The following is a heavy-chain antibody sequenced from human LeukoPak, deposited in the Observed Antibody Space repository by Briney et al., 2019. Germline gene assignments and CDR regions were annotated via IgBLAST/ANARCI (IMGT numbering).Heavy chain of an antibody. V-gene: IGHV3-13*01. D-gene: IGHD4-17*01. CDR2: IGTAGDT. Sequence: GGSLRLSCAASGFTFSSYDMHWVRQATGKGLEWVSAIGTAGDTYYPGSVKGRFTISRENAKNSLYLQMNSLRAGDTAMYYCARETTAGTFDYWGQGTLVTVSS. CDR3: ARETTAGTFDY. CDR1: GFTFSSYD. J-gene: IGHJ4*02.